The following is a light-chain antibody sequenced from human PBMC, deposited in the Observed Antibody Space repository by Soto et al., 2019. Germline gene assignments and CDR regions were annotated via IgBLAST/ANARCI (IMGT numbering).Light chain of an antibody. CDR2: GAS. V-gene: IGKV3-20*01. J-gene: IGKJ5*01. CDR1: QSVTNNY. Sequence: EIVLTQSPGTLSLSPGERATLSCRASQSVTNNYLAWYQQKPGQAPRLLIYGASTRATGILDRFSGSGSGTDFTLTISRLEPEDFAVYYCQQYGSSPITVGQGTRLEIK. CDR3: QQYGSSPIT.